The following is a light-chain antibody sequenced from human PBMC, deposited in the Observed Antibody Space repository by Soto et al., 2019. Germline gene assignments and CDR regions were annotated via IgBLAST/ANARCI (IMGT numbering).Light chain of an antibody. V-gene: IGLV1-40*01. Sequence: QLPSVSGAPGQRVTISCTGSSSNIGAGYDVHWYQQRPGTAPKLLIFGNTNRPSGVPDRFSGSKSGTSASLAITGLQAEDEGDYYCQSYDSTLSARYVFGTGTKLTVL. CDR1: SSNIGAGYD. CDR2: GNT. CDR3: QSYDSTLSARYV. J-gene: IGLJ1*01.